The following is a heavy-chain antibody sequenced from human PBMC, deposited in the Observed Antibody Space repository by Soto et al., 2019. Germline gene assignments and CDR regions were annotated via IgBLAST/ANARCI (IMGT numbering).Heavy chain of an antibody. D-gene: IGHD3-10*01. CDR1: GFTFSTYW. V-gene: IGHV3-7*01. J-gene: IGHJ4*02. Sequence: PGGSLRLSCAASGFTFSTYWMSWVRQAPGKGLEWVANIKQDGSEKYDVDSVKGRFTISRDNAKNSLYLQMNSLRAEDTAVYYCARDETYYYGPGPVGGQGTLVTVSS. CDR3: ARDETYYYGPGPV. CDR2: IKQDGSEK.